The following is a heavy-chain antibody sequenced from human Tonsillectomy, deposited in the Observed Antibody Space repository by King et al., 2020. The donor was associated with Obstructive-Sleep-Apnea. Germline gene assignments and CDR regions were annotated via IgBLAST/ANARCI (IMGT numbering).Heavy chain of an antibody. V-gene: IGHV3-23*04. CDR1: GFTFSSYT. D-gene: IGHD5-18*01. J-gene: IGHJ4*02. CDR2: ISGTGVYT. Sequence: VQLVESGGGLIQPGGSLRLSCAASGFTFSSYTMSWVRQAPGKGREGVSGISGTGVYTYYADSVKGRFTVSRDNSKNTLYLQMNRLRAEDTAIYYCAKDQLWEKDYWGQGTLVTVSS. CDR3: AKDQLWEKDY.